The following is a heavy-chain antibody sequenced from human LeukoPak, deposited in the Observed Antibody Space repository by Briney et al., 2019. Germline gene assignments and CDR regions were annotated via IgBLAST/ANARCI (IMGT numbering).Heavy chain of an antibody. CDR2: ISYDGSNK. D-gene: IGHD6-19*01. CDR3: AKVWVSGWTREAVDY. J-gene: IGHJ4*02. V-gene: IGHV3-30*18. Sequence: GGSLRLSCTASGFTFSNHGLHWVCQAPGKGLEWVAVISYDGSNKYYADSVKGRFTISRDNSKNTLYLQMNSLRAEDTAVYYCAKVWVSGWTREAVDYWGQGTLVTVSS. CDR1: GFTFSNHG.